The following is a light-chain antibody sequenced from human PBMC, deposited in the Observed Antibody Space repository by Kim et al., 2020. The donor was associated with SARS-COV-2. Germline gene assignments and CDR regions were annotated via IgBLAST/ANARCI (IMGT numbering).Light chain of an antibody. CDR1: KLADKN. V-gene: IGLV3-1*01. J-gene: IGLJ2*01. Sequence: SVSQEQTASTTCSGDKLADKNVFGDQQKTGQSPVLVIYEDTKRPSGIPERFSGSNAGNTATLTVSGTQAMDEADYYCQAWDSSNVVFGGGTMLTVL. CDR2: EDT. CDR3: QAWDSSNVV.